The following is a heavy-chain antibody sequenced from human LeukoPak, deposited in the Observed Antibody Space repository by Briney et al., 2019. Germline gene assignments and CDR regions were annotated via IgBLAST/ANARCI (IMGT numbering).Heavy chain of an antibody. V-gene: IGHV3-11*04. D-gene: IGHD6-13*01. CDR1: GFIFSDYY. Sequence: SGGSLRLSCAASGFIFSDYYMSWIRQAPGKGLEWVSYISSSGNTINYADSVKGRFTISRDNARNSLYLQMNSLRAEDTAVYYCARDAGSYSFNYWGQGTLVTVS. J-gene: IGHJ4*02. CDR3: ARDAGSYSFNY. CDR2: ISSSGNTI.